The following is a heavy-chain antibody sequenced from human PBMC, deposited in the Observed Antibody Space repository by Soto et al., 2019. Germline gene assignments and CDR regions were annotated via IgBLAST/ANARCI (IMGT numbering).Heavy chain of an antibody. J-gene: IGHJ4*02. Sequence: SVKVSCKASGGTFSSYAISWVRQAPGQGLEWMGGIIPIFGTANYAQKFQGGVTITADESTSTAYMELSSLRSEDTAVYYCASYYYYDSSGYYLSAPLDYWGQGTLVTVSS. CDR3: ASYYYYDSSGYYLSAPLDY. V-gene: IGHV1-69*13. D-gene: IGHD3-22*01. CDR2: IIPIFGTA. CDR1: GGTFSSYA.